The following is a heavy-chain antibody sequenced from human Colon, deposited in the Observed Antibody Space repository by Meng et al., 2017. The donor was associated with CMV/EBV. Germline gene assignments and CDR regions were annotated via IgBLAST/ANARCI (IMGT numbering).Heavy chain of an antibody. CDR3: VRSSGWSLFDY. D-gene: IGHD6-19*01. J-gene: IGHJ4*02. CDR1: RSTLSDHY. V-gene: IGHV1-2*02. CDR2: IRSDGSAT. Sequence: QVELMQSGAGVKGPGASVKDSCQPSRSTLSDHYMHWVRQAPGQGLEWMGWIRSDGSATNYAQKFRGRVTMTRDASVSTAYMELSGLTSDDTAVYFCVRSSGWSLFDYWGPGALVTVSS.